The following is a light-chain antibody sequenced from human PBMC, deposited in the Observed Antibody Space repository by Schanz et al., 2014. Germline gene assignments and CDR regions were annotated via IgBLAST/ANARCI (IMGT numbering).Light chain of an antibody. J-gene: IGKJ2*01. CDR2: DAS. CDR3: QQYHNSPPDT. CDR1: QSVNGRF. V-gene: IGKV3-20*01. Sequence: EIVLTQSPGTLSLSPGERATLSCRASQSVNGRFLAWYQQKPGQAPRLLIYDASNRATGIPARFSGGGSGTVFTLTIRSLEAEDFAVYYCQQYHNSPPDTFGQGTKLEIK.